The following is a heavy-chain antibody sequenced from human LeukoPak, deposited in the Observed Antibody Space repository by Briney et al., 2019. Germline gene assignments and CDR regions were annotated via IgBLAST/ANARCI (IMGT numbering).Heavy chain of an antibody. CDR1: GLTFSDNY. Sequence: PGGSLRLSCTASGLTFSDNYMSWIRQAPGKGLEWLSYINSRGRTKHYAESVKGRFTISRDNARSSVYLEMNDLRVDDTAVYYCASGELGLSDFWGQGTLVTVS. CDR2: INSRGRTK. V-gene: IGHV3-11*01. D-gene: IGHD1-7*01. CDR3: ASGELGLSDF. J-gene: IGHJ4*02.